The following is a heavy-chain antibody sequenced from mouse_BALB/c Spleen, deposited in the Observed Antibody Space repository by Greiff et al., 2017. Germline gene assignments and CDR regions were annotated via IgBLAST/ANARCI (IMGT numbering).Heavy chain of an antibody. CDR2: ISSGGSYT. CDR3: ARLIMAY. J-gene: IGHJ3*01. V-gene: IGHV5-6*01. CDR1: GFTFSSYG. Sequence: DVHLVESGGDLVKPGGSLKLSCAASGFTFSSYGMSWVRQTPDKRLEWVATISSGGSYTYYPDSVKGRFTISRDNAKNTLYLQMSSLKSEDTAMYYCARLIMAYWGQGTLVTVSA.